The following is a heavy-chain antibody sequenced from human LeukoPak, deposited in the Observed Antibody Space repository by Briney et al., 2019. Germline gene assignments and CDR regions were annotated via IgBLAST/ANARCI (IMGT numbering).Heavy chain of an antibody. Sequence: GSLRLSCAASGFTFSSYAVSWVRQAPGKGLEWVSAISGSGGSTYYADSVKGRFTISRDNSKNTLYLQMNSLRAEDTAVYYCAKDWSSGYHLYWGQGTLVTVSS. CDR2: ISGSGGST. D-gene: IGHD3-22*01. CDR3: AKDWSSGYHLY. V-gene: IGHV3-23*01. J-gene: IGHJ4*02. CDR1: GFTFSSYA.